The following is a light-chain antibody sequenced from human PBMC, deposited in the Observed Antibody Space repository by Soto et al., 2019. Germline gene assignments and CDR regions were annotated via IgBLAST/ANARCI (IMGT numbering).Light chain of an antibody. Sequence: EIVLTQSPATLSLSPGERATLSCRASQSISTYLAWYQQKPGQAPRLLIYDASNRATGIPARFSGSGSGTDFTLTITSLEPEDFAVYYCQQRSNWPPSITFGQGTRLDI. CDR3: QQRSNWPPSIT. V-gene: IGKV3-11*01. CDR1: QSISTY. J-gene: IGKJ5*01. CDR2: DAS.